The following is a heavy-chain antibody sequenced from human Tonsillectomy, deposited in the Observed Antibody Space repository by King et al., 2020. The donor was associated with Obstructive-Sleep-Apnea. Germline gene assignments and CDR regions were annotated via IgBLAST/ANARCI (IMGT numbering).Heavy chain of an antibody. J-gene: IGHJ4*02. V-gene: IGHV3-11*01. CDR2: ISSSGSTL. D-gene: IGHD3-10*01. CDR3: ARDAASLLWFGDTAY. Sequence: VQLVESGGGLVKPGGSLRLSCAASGFTFSDYYMTWIRQAPGKGLEWVSYISSSGSTLYYAESVKGRFTISRDNAKKSLYLQMNSLRAADTAVYYCARDAASLLWFGDTAYWGQGTLVTVSS. CDR1: GFTFSDYY.